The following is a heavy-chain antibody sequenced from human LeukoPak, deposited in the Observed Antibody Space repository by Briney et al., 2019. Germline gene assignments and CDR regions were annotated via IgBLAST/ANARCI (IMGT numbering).Heavy chain of an antibody. CDR2: IYYSGST. Sequence: PSETLSLTCTVSGGSIGSYYWSWIRQPPGKGLEWIGYIYYSGSTNYNPSLKSRVTISVDTSKNQFSLKLSSVTAADTAVYYCARGSGYSYGSYYYGMDVWGQGTTVTVSS. V-gene: IGHV4-59*01. D-gene: IGHD5-18*01. J-gene: IGHJ6*02. CDR1: GGSIGSYY. CDR3: ARGSGYSYGSYYYGMDV.